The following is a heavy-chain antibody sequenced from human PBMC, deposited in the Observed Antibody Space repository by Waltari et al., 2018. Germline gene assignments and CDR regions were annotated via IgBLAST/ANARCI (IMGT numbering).Heavy chain of an antibody. Sequence: QVQLQESGPGLVKPSETLSLTCTVSGGSISSHYGSWIRHPPGKGLEWSGYIYYSGSTNYNPSLKSRVTISVDTSKNQFSLKLSSVTAADTAVYYCARDIGGVYYYYGMDVWGQGTTVTVSS. CDR3: ARDIGGVYYYYGMDV. CDR1: GGSISSHY. D-gene: IGHD3-10*01. J-gene: IGHJ6*02. CDR2: IYYSGST. V-gene: IGHV4-59*11.